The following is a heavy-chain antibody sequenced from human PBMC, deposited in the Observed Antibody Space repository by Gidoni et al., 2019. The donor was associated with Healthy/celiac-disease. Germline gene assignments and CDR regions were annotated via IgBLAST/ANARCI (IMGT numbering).Heavy chain of an antibody. V-gene: IGHV3-30*18. CDR3: AKDHSSSSQYYFDY. Sequence: QVQLVESGGGVVQPGRSLRLSCAASGFTFSSYGMHWVRQAPGKGLEWVAVISYDGSNKYYADSVKGRFTISRDNSKNTLYLQMNSLRAEDTAVYYCAKDHSSSSQYYFDYWGQGTLVTVSS. CDR2: ISYDGSNK. CDR1: GFTFSSYG. J-gene: IGHJ4*02. D-gene: IGHD6-6*01.